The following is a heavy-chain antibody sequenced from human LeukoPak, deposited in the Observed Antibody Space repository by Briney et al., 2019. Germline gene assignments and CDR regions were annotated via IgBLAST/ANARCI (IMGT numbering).Heavy chain of an antibody. D-gene: IGHD3-10*01. CDR2: INHSGST. V-gene: IGHV4-34*01. J-gene: IGHJ1*01. CDR3: ARPSWYYGSGIQH. CDR1: GGSFSGYY. Sequence: SETLSLTCAVYGGSFSGYYWSWIRQPPGKELEWIGEINHSGSTNYNPSLKSRVTISVDTSKNQFSLKLSSVTAADTAVYYCARPSWYYGSGIQHWGQGTLVTVSS.